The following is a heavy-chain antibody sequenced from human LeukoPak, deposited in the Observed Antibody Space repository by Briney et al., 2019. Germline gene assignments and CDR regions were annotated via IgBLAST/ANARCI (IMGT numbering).Heavy chain of an antibody. CDR3: VQNIPGTIEH. V-gene: IGHV4-39*01. CDR2: IYSSGTT. Sequence: PSETLSLICTVSGGSISSSSYYWGWIRQPPGKGLECIGNIYSSGTTYYNPSLKSRVTISIDTSKSQFSLRLSSVTAADTAVYYCVQNIPGTIEHWGQGTLVTVSS. CDR1: GGSISSSSYY. D-gene: IGHD1-7*01. J-gene: IGHJ1*01.